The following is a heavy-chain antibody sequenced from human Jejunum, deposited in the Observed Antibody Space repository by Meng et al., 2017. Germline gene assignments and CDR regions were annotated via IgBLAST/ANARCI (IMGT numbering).Heavy chain of an antibody. CDR2: IYDSRTT. D-gene: IGHD3-16*02. CDR1: SGPISSSTFY. V-gene: IGHV4-39*07. CDR3: ARGSYPGTYFTYAFNM. Sequence: SETLSLTCNVSSGPISSSTFYWGWIRQPPGRGLEWIGIIYDSRTTYYNPSLKSRVTISLDTSKSQLSLKLTSVTAADTAVYSCARGSYPGTYFTYAFNMWGQGTTVTVSS. J-gene: IGHJ3*02.